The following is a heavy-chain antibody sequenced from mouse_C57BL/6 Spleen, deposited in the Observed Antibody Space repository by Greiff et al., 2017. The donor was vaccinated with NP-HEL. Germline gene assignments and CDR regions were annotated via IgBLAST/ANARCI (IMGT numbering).Heavy chain of an antibody. Sequence: VQLQQPGAELVRPGTSVKLSCKASGYTFTSYWMHWVKQRPGQGLEWIGVIDPSDSYTNYNQKFKGKATLTVDTSSSTAYMQLSSLTSEDSAVYYCARDLTGRGSFDYWGQGTTLTVSS. D-gene: IGHD4-1*01. V-gene: IGHV1-59*01. CDR1: GYTFTSYW. CDR3: ARDLTGRGSFDY. J-gene: IGHJ2*01. CDR2: IDPSDSYT.